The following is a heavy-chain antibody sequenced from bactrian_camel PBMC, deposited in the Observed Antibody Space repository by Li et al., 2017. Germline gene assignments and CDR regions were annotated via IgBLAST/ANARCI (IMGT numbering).Heavy chain of an antibody. CDR2: IYTGSGNT. CDR1: GYKFMYESLC. CDR3: AAALAPGCGRVVEDTKYVGY. J-gene: IGHJ6*01. D-gene: IGHD2*01. V-gene: IGHV3S54*01. Sequence: HVQLVESGGGSVQAGESLKLSCAASGYKFMYESLCVGWLRQAPGKEREVVARIYTGSGNTYYADSVKGRFTISHDNAKSTVYLQMISLKPEDTAMYYCAAALAPGCGRVVEDTKYVGYWGQGTQVTVS.